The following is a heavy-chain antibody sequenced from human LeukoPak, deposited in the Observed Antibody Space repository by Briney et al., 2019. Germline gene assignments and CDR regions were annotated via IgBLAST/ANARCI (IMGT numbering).Heavy chain of an antibody. Sequence: SETLSLTCTVSGGSISSSSYYWGWIRQPPGKGLEWIGSIYYSGSTYYNPSLKSRVTISVDTSKNQFSLKLSSVTAADTAVYYCARRRLRSDYYYGMDVWGQGTTVTVSS. D-gene: IGHD4-17*01. CDR3: ARRRLRSDYYYGMDV. V-gene: IGHV4-39*01. CDR1: GGSISSSSYY. CDR2: IYYSGST. J-gene: IGHJ6*02.